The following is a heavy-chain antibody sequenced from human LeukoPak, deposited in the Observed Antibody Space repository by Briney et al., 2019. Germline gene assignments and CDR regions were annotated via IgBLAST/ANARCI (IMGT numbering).Heavy chain of an antibody. J-gene: IGHJ3*02. CDR1: GGSFSGYY. CDR2: INHSGST. Sequence: SETLSLTCAVYGGSFSGYYWSWIRQPPGKGLEWIGEINHSGSTNYNPSLKSRVTISVDTSKNQFSLQLNSVTPEDTAVYYCARVLRIAAAQNAFDIWGQGTMVTVSS. V-gene: IGHV4-34*01. D-gene: IGHD6-13*01. CDR3: ARVLRIAAAQNAFDI.